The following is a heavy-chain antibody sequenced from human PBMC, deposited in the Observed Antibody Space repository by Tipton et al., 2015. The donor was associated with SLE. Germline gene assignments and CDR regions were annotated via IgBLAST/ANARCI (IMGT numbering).Heavy chain of an antibody. J-gene: IGHJ4*02. Sequence: SLRLSCAASGFTFSNYVMHWVRQAAGKRLEYVSAITSNGGSTYYANSVKDRFTISRDNSKDTLYLQMGSLRTEDMAVYYCAREGSSTSCYDYWGQGTLVTVSS. V-gene: IGHV3-64*01. CDR2: ITSNGGST. CDR3: AREGSSTSCYDY. D-gene: IGHD2-2*01. CDR1: GFTFSNYV.